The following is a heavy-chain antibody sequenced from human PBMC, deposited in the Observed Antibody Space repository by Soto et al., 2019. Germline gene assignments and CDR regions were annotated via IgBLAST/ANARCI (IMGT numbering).Heavy chain of an antibody. CDR1: SLPIPKFH. CDR3: ARESYYGSGAPVVGY. V-gene: IGHV4-59*01. CDR2: IYYSGTT. Sequence: SDTLSLSCPISSLPIPKFHRSWIRQPPGKGLEWIGYIYYSGTTSYNPSLNSRVTISVDTSKNQFSLKLNSVTAADTAVYYCARESYYGSGAPVVGYWGLGTLVTVS. D-gene: IGHD3-10*01. J-gene: IGHJ4*02.